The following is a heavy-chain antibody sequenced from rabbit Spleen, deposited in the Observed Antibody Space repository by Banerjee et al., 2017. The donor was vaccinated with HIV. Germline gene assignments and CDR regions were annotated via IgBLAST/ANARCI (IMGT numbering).Heavy chain of an antibody. Sequence: QSLEESGGDLVKPGASLTLTCTASGFSFSSRYYMCWVRQAPGKGLEWIACIDAGSSGSTYYASWAKGRFTISRTSSTTVTLQMTSLTVADTATYFCARAGEGGDGYLNLWGPGTLVTVS. D-gene: IGHD5-1*01. CDR3: ARAGEGGDGYLNL. J-gene: IGHJ4*01. V-gene: IGHV1S40*01. CDR2: IDAGSSGST. CDR1: GFSFSSRYY.